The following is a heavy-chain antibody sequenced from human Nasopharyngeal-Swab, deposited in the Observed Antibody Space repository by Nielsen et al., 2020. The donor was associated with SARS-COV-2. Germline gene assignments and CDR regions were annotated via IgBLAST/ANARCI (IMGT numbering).Heavy chain of an antibody. J-gene: IGHJ4*02. Sequence: GESLKISCAASGFTFSSYSMNWVRQAPGKGLEWVSSISSSSSYIYYADSVKGRFTISRDNAKNSLYLQMNSLRAEDTAVYYCARGKAGYCSSTSCYLYSDYWGQGTLVTVSS. CDR1: GFTFSSYS. CDR3: ARGKAGYCSSTSCYLYSDY. V-gene: IGHV3-21*01. CDR2: ISSSSSYI. D-gene: IGHD2-2*01.